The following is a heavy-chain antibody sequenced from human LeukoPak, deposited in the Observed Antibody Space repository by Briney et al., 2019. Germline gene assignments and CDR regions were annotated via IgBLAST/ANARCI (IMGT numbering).Heavy chain of an antibody. CDR3: ARALSSSVKYYYYYMDV. V-gene: IGHV3-53*01. Sequence: GGSLRLSCAASGFTVSSNYMSWVRQAPGKGLEWVSVIYSGGSTYYADSVKGRFTISRDNSKNTLYLQMNSLRAEDTAVYYCARALSSSVKYYYYYMDVWGKGTTVTVSS. J-gene: IGHJ6*03. CDR2: IYSGGST. D-gene: IGHD6-6*01. CDR1: GFTVSSNY.